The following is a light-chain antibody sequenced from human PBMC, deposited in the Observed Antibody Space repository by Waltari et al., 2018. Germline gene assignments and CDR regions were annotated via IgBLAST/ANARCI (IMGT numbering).Light chain of an antibody. CDR1: KLGNKY. Sequence: SYELTPPASVSVFPGQTARITCSGDKLGNKYACWYQQKPGQSPVMVMYHDDKRPSGIPDRFSGSNSGNTATLTISGTQAMDEADYYCQAWDSSTDYVFGPGTKVTVL. CDR2: HDD. V-gene: IGLV3-1*01. J-gene: IGLJ1*01. CDR3: QAWDSSTDYV.